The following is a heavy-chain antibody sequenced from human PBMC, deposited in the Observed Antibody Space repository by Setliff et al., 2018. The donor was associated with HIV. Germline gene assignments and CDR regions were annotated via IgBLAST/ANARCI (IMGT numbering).Heavy chain of an antibody. Sequence: ASVKVSCKASGYTFTGHYLHWVRQAPGLGLEWLGWVNPNSGDAIYAQNFQGRVTMTRDTSINAAYMELRGLRSDDTAVYYCARNFGLSPSGKYYYYYGMDIWGQGTTVTVSS. CDR3: ARNFGLSPSGKYYYYYGMDI. D-gene: IGHD3-10*01. V-gene: IGHV1-2*02. CDR1: GYTFTGHY. J-gene: IGHJ6*02. CDR2: VNPNSGDA.